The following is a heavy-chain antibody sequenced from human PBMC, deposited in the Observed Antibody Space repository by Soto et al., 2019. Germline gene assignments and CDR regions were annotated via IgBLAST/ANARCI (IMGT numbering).Heavy chain of an antibody. D-gene: IGHD4-4*01. CDR2: ISYDGSNK. CDR1: GVTVCSYG. Sequence: GGSLRLSCAASGVTVCSYGMHGVRQDPGKGLEWVAVISYDGSNKYYADSVKGRFTISRDNSKNTLYLKMNSLRAEDTAVYYCAKEPTVTRLSYYYYGMDVWGQGTTVTVSS. CDR3: AKEPTVTRLSYYYYGMDV. V-gene: IGHV3-30*18. J-gene: IGHJ6*02.